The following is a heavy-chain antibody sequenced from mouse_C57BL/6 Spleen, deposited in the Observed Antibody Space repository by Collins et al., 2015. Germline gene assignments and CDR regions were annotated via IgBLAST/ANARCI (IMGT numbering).Heavy chain of an antibody. Sequence: EVKLVESGGGLVQPGGSLRLSCATSGFTFTDYYMSWVRQPPGKALEWLGFIRNKANGYTTEYSASVKGRFTISRDNSQSILYLQMNTLRAEDSATYYCARDHRAAYWGQGTLVTVSA. J-gene: IGHJ3*01. CDR1: GFTFTDYY. V-gene: IGHV7-3*02. CDR3: ARDHRAAY. CDR2: IRNKANGYTT.